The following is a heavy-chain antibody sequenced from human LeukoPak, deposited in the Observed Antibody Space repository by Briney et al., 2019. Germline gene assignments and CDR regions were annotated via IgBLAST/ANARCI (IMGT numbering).Heavy chain of an antibody. CDR1: GFTFSSYG. CDR3: ATKRGSGSYYNVVGYYYGMDV. Sequence: PGRSLRLSCAASGFTFSSYGMHWVRQAPGKGLEWVSAISGSGGSTYYADSVEGRFTISRDNSKNTLYLQMNSLRAEDTAVYYCATKRGSGSYYNVVGYYYGMDVWGQGTTVTVSS. V-gene: IGHV3-23*01. J-gene: IGHJ6*02. D-gene: IGHD3-10*01. CDR2: ISGSGGST.